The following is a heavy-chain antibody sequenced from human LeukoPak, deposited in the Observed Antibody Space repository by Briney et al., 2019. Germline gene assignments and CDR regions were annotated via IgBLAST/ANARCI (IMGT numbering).Heavy chain of an antibody. J-gene: IGHJ4*02. V-gene: IGHV4-30-2*01. CDR2: IYHSGST. CDR3: AHSSSSLPTDS. CDR1: GGSISSGGYS. Sequence: PSQTLSLTCVVSGGSISSGGYSRSWIRQPPGKGLEWIGYIYHSGSTYYNPSLKSRVTISGDRSENQLSLKLSSVTAADTAVYYCAHSSSSLPTDSWGQGNLVIVSS. D-gene: IGHD6-6*01.